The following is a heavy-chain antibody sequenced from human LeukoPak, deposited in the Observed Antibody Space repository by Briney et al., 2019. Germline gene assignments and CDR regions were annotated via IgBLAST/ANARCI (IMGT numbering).Heavy chain of an antibody. V-gene: IGHV4-59*01. CDR1: GGSISSYY. CDR2: IYYSGST. D-gene: IGHD1-26*01. Sequence: NPSETLSLTCTVSGGSISSYYWSWIRQPPGKGLEWIGYIYYSGSTNYNPSLKSRVTISVDTSKNQFSLKLSSVTAADTAVYYCARQDGQWELRDYWGQGTLVTVSS. CDR3: ARQDGQWELRDY. J-gene: IGHJ4*02.